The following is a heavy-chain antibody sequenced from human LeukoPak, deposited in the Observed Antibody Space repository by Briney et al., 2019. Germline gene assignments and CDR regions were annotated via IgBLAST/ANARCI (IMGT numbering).Heavy chain of an antibody. CDR3: ARDLHGDYPDY. J-gene: IGHJ4*02. CDR1: GFTFSSYS. D-gene: IGHD4-17*01. CDR2: ISSSGNYI. V-gene: IGHV3-21*01. Sequence: GGSLRLSCAASGFTFSSYSMNWVRQAPGKGLEWVSSISSSGNYIYYADSMKGRFTISRDDAKNSLYLQMNSLRAEDTAVYYCARDLHGDYPDYWGQGTLVTVSS.